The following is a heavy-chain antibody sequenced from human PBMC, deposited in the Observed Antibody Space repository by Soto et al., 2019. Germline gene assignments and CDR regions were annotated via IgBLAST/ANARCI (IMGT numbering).Heavy chain of an antibody. CDR3: AREAYSSGWHFDY. CDR2: IIPILGIA. Sequence: SVKVSCKASGGTFSSYTISWVRQAPGQGLEWMGRIIPILGIANYAQKFQGRVTITADKSTSTAYMELSSLRSEDTAVYYCAREAYSSGWHFDYWGQGTLVTVSS. V-gene: IGHV1-69*04. D-gene: IGHD6-19*01. CDR1: GGTFSSYT. J-gene: IGHJ4*02.